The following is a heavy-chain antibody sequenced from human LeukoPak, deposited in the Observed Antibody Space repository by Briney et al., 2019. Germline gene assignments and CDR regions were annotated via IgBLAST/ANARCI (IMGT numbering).Heavy chain of an antibody. V-gene: IGHV3-74*01. CDR3: ARGRPHGNDY. CDR1: GFTFSSNW. CDR2: INEDGSTT. Sequence: PGGSLRLSCAASGFTFSSNWMHWVRQAPGKGLVWVSRINEDGSTTNYADSVKGRSTIFRDNAKNTLYLQMNSLRAEDTAVYYCARGRPHGNDYWGQGTLDTVSS. D-gene: IGHD4-23*01. J-gene: IGHJ4*02.